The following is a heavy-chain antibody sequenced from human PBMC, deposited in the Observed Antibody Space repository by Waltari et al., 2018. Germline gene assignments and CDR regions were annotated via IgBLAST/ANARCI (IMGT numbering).Heavy chain of an antibody. V-gene: IGHV3-53*01. J-gene: IGHJ5*02. CDR2: IYSGGST. CDR1: GFTVSSNY. Sequence: EVQLVESGGGLIQPGGSLRLSCAASGFTVSSNYMSWVRQAPGKGLEWVSVIYSGGSTYYADSVKGRFTISRDNSKNTLYLQMNSLRAEDTAVYYCASTYSSSWYWFDPWGQGTLVTVSS. D-gene: IGHD6-13*01. CDR3: ASTYSSSWYWFDP.